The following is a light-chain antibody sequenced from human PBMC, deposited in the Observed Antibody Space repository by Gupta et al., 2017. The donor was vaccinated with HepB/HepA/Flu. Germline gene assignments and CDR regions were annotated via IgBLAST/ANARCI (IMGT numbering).Light chain of an antibody. CDR1: SGDIGRYNY. V-gene: IGLV2-14*03. J-gene: IGLJ2*01. CDR2: DVS. CDR3: SSYGGSFTVAV. Sequence: QSALTQPASVSGSPGQSITISCTGTSGDIGRYNYVSWYQHHPGKSPKLVIYDVSRRPSGVSNRFSGSKSGDTASLTISGLQTEDDADYYCSSYGGSFTVAVFGGGTKLTVL.